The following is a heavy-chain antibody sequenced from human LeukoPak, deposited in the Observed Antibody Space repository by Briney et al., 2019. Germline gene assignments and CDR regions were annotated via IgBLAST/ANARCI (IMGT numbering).Heavy chain of an antibody. J-gene: IGHJ4*02. V-gene: IGHV3-9*01. CDR3: AKDARSYYDILTGYFDH. D-gene: IGHD3-9*01. CDR2: ISWNSGSI. Sequence: PXXSLRLSCAASGFTFXDYAMHWVRQAPGKGLEWVSGISWNSGSIGYADSVKGRFTISRDNAKNSLYLQMNSLRAEDTALYYCAKDARSYYDILTGYFDHWGQGTLVTVSS. CDR1: GFTFXDYA.